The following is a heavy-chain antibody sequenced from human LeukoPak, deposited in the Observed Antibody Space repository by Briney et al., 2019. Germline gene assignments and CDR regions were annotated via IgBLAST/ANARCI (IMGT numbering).Heavy chain of an antibody. CDR2: IYYSGST. CDR3: ARDKNYGDYVDY. D-gene: IGHD4-17*01. Sequence: SETLSLTCTVSGGSISSGDYYWSWIRQPPGKGLEWIGYIYYSGSTYYNPSLKSRVTISVDTSKNQFSLKLSSVTAADTAVYYCARDKNYGDYVDYWGQGTLVTVSS. CDR1: GGSISSGDYY. J-gene: IGHJ4*02. V-gene: IGHV4-30-4*08.